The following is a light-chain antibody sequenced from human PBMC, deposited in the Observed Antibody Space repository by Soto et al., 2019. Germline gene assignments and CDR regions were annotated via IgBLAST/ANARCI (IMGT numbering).Light chain of an antibody. Sequence: DIQMTQSPSSLSASVGDGVTITCRASQSISSYLNWYQQKPGKAPKLLIYAASSLQSGVPSRFSGSGSGTDFTLTISSPQPEDFATYYCQQSYSTPYTFGQGTKLEIK. CDR2: AAS. V-gene: IGKV1-39*01. CDR1: QSISSY. J-gene: IGKJ2*01. CDR3: QQSYSTPYT.